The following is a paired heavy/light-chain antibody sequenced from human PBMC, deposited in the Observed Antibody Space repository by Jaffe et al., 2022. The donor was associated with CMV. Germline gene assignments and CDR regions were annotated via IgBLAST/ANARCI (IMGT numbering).Light chain of an antibody. CDR1: SSDVGSYNL. CDR2: EVS. J-gene: IGLJ2*01. CDR3: CSYAGSSVV. Sequence: QSALTQPASVSGSPGQSITISCTGTSSDVGSYNLVSWYQQHPGKAPKLMIYEVSKRPSGVSNRFSGSKSGNTASLTISGLQAEDEADYYCCSYAGSSVVFGGGTKLTVL. V-gene: IGLV2-23*02.
Heavy chain of an antibody. V-gene: IGHV1-69*09. CDR2: IIPILGIA. D-gene: IGHD6-13*01. J-gene: IGHJ6*03. CDR3: ARDTLVRSGVAAAGGVLYYYYMDV. Sequence: QVQLVQSGAEVKKPGSSVKVSCKASGGTFSSYAISWVRQAPGQGLEWMGRIIPILGIANYAQKFQGRVTITADKSTSTAYMELSSLRSEDTAVYYCARDTLVRSGVAAAGGVLYYYYMDVWGKGTTVTVSS. CDR1: GGTFSSYA.